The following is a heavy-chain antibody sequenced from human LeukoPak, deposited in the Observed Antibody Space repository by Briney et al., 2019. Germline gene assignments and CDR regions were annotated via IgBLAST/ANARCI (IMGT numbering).Heavy chain of an antibody. V-gene: IGHV1-2*02. CDR1: GYTFTGYY. CDR2: INPNSGGT. Sequence: ASVKVSCKASGYTFTGYYMHWVRQAPGQGLEWMGWINPNSGGTNYAQKFQGRVTMTRDTSISTAYMELSRLRSDDTAVYYCARAPGIAVAGSKKEFDYWGQRTLVTVSS. D-gene: IGHD6-19*01. J-gene: IGHJ4*02. CDR3: ARAPGIAVAGSKKEFDY.